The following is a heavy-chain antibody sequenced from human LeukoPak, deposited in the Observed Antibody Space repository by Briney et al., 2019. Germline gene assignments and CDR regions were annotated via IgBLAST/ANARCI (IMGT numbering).Heavy chain of an antibody. CDR1: GGSINSHNYY. V-gene: IGHV4-39*07. CDR2: VYYDGTS. J-gene: IGHJ6*02. D-gene: IGHD3-9*01. CDR3: ARAGDYDILTGYLNNYGMDV. Sequence: PSETLSLTCTVSGGSINSHNYYWGWIRQPPGKGLEWIGSVYYDGTSYSNPSLTSRAAVFVDTSRDEFSLDLSFVTAADTAVYYCARAGDYDILTGYLNNYGMDVWGQGTTVTVSS.